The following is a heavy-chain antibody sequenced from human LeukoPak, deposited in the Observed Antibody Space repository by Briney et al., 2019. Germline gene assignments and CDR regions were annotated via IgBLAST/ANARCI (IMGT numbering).Heavy chain of an antibody. V-gene: IGHV3-66*01. CDR3: ARDRFHSSSWVDY. CDR1: GFTLSSNY. D-gene: IGHD6-13*01. Sequence: GGSLRLSCAASGFTLSSNYMSWVRQAPGKGLEWVSVIYSGGSTYYADSVKGRFTISRDNSKNTLYLQMNSLRAEDTAVYYCARDRFHSSSWVDYWGQGTLVTVSS. J-gene: IGHJ4*02. CDR2: IYSGGST.